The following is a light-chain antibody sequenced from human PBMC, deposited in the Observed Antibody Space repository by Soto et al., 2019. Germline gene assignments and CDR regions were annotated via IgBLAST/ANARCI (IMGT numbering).Light chain of an antibody. Sequence: EMVMTQSPATLSLSPGGRATLSCRASQSVSSNLAWYQQKPGQAPRLLIYGASTRATGIPARFSGSGSGTEFTLTISSLQSEDFAVYYCQQYNNWPPWTFGQGTKVDI. J-gene: IGKJ1*01. V-gene: IGKV3-15*01. CDR2: GAS. CDR3: QQYNNWPPWT. CDR1: QSVSSN.